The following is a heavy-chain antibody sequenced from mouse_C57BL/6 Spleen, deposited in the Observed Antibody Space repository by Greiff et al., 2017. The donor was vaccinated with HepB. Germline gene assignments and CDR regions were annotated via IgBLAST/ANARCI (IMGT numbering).Heavy chain of an antibody. Sequence: QLKQPGTELVKPGASVKLSCKASGYTFTSYWMHWVKQRPGQGLEWIGNINPSNGGTNYNEKFKSKATLTVDKSSSTAYMQLSSLTSEDSAVYYCARDGYYRVRYFDVWGTGTTVTVSS. J-gene: IGHJ1*03. D-gene: IGHD2-12*01. V-gene: IGHV1-53*01. CDR2: INPSNGGT. CDR1: GYTFTSYW. CDR3: ARDGYYRVRYFDV.